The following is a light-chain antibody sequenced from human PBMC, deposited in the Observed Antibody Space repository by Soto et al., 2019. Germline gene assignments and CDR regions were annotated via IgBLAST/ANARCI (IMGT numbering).Light chain of an antibody. Sequence: PGDIAPLSCKASQTVTGNYLAWYHQKPGQAPRLLIHSASSRATGIPDRFSASGTGTDFTLTISRLEPEDFAVYYCQQYSASPRTFAQGTKVDIK. CDR1: QTVTGNY. V-gene: IGKV3-20*01. CDR2: SAS. CDR3: QQYSASPRT. J-gene: IGKJ1*01.